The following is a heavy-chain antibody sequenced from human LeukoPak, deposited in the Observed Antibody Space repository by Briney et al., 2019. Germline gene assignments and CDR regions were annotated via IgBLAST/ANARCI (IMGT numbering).Heavy chain of an antibody. J-gene: IGHJ4*02. CDR1: GFTLRTYA. D-gene: IGHD3-10*01. CDR2: ISYDGSNT. V-gene: IGHV3-30*04. Sequence: SGGSLRLSCAASGFTLRTYAMHWVRQAPGKGLEWVAVISYDGSNTYYADSVRGRFTISRDSSKNTLYLQMSRLRAEDTAVYYCARADFYGSGSHPPGGFDYWGQGTLVTVSS. CDR3: ARADFYGSGSHPPGGFDY.